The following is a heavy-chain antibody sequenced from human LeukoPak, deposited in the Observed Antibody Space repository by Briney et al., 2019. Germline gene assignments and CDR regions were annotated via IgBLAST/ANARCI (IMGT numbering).Heavy chain of an antibody. CDR3: RLYYYDSGHSSGYYTYFDY. Sequence: PGGSLRLSCAASGFTFSSYGMHWVRQAPGKGLEWVAFIRYDGSNKYYADSVKGRFTISRDNSKNTLYLQMNSLRAEDAAVYYGRLYYYDSGHSSGYYTYFDYWGQGTLVTVSS. D-gene: IGHD3-22*01. J-gene: IGHJ4*02. V-gene: IGHV3-30*02. CDR2: IRYDGSNK. CDR1: GFTFSSYG.